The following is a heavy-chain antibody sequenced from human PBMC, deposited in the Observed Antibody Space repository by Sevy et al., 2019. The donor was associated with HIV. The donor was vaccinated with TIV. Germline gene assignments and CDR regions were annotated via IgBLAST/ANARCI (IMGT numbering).Heavy chain of an antibody. D-gene: IGHD7-27*01. Sequence: GGSLRLSCVTSGFSFSSYSMNWVRQAPGKGLGWVSYISSSSGTIRYAASVKGRLTISRDNAKNSLFLQMNSLRAEDTAVYYCARDDHWAFDYWGQGALVTVSS. J-gene: IGHJ4*02. CDR3: ARDDHWAFDY. CDR1: GFSFSSYS. V-gene: IGHV3-48*01. CDR2: ISSSSGTI.